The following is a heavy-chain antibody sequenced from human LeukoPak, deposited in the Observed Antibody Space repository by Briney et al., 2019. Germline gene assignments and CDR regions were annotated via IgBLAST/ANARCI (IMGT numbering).Heavy chain of an antibody. J-gene: IGHJ3*02. CDR1: GYTLINYG. CDR3: AKGGSTRPWSFDI. V-gene: IGHV1-18*01. D-gene: IGHD2-2*01. Sequence: ASVKVSCKASGYTLINYGISWVRQAPGQGLEWMGWISFKNGNTNSAQKLQGRVTMTTDTSTSTAYMELMSLRSDDTAVYYCAKGGSTRPWSFDIWGQGIMVTVSS. CDR2: ISFKNGNT.